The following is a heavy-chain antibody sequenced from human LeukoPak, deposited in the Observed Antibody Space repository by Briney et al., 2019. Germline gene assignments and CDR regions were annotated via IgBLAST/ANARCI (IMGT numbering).Heavy chain of an antibody. J-gene: IGHJ4*02. Sequence: PGGSLRLSCAASGFTFSSCGMHWVRQAPGKGLEWVAVIWNEGSYKYYADSVKGRFTISRDNSKNTLYLEMNSLRAEDTAVYYCAKPTRGSGSFLIEYWGQGTLVTVSS. V-gene: IGHV3-33*06. D-gene: IGHD1-26*01. CDR1: GFTFSSCG. CDR3: AKPTRGSGSFLIEY. CDR2: IWNEGSYK.